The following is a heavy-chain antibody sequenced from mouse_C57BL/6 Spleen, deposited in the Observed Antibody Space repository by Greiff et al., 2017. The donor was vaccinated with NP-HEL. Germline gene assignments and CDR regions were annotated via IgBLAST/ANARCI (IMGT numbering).Heavy chain of an antibody. CDR2: INPNNGGT. CDR3: AREGSGYGDY. V-gene: IGHV1-22*01. J-gene: IGHJ2*01. D-gene: IGHD3-2*02. Sequence: EVKLQQSGPELVKPGASVKMSCKASGYTFTDYNMHWVKQSHGKSLEWIGYINPNNGGTSYNQKFKGKATLTVNKSSSTAYMSLRSMTSEDAAVDYCAREGSGYGDYWGQGTTLTVSS. CDR1: GYTFTDYN.